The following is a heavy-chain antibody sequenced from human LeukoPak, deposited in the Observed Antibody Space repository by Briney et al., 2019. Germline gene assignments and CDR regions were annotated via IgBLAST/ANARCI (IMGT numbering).Heavy chain of an antibody. CDR3: AKSSYYDSSGYYREYYFDY. CDR2: VSGSGGST. J-gene: IGHJ4*02. CDR1: GFTFSSSA. V-gene: IGHV3-23*01. D-gene: IGHD3-22*01. Sequence: PGGSLRLSCAASGFTFSSSAMSWVRQAPGKGLEWVSSVSGSGGSTYYADSVKGRFTISRDNSKSTLFLQMNSLRAEDTAVYYCAKSSYYDSSGYYREYYFDYWGQGTLVTVSS.